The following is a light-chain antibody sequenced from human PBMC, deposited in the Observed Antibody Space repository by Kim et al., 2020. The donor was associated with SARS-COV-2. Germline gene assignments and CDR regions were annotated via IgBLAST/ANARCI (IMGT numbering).Light chain of an antibody. J-gene: IGLJ3*02. Sequence: ELTQPPSASGTPGQRVTISCSGSNSNIGTNTVNWYQHLPGTAPKLLIHTNDQRPSGVPDRFSASKSGTSASLAISGLQSQDETDYYCAAWDDNLNAWVFGGGTKLTVL. CDR3: AAWDDNLNAWV. CDR2: TND. V-gene: IGLV1-44*01. CDR1: NSNIGTNT.